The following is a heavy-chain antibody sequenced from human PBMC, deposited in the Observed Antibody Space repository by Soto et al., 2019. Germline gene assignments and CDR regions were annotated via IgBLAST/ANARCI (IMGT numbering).Heavy chain of an antibody. CDR2: ISSSSSTI. D-gene: IGHD3-10*01. CDR3: ATLEQSHYGSGSR. J-gene: IGHJ4*02. Sequence: GGSLRLSCAASGFTFSSYSMNWVRQAPGKGLEWVSYISSSSSTIYYADSVKGRFTISRDNAKNSLYLQMNSLRDEDTAVYYCATLEQSHYGSGSRWGQGTLVTVSS. V-gene: IGHV3-48*02. CDR1: GFTFSSYS.